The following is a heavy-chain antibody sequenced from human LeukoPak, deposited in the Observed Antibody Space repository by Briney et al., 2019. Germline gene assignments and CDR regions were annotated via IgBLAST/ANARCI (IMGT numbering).Heavy chain of an antibody. Sequence: GASVRVSCKTSGYTFTDHEIYWVRQAPGQGLGWMGWIHPNSGGTNYAQNFQGRVTMTRDTSISTAYMELSRMISDDTAIYYCARNALGLSYWGQGTLVTVSS. CDR1: GYTFTDHE. CDR2: IHPNSGGT. D-gene: IGHD2-8*01. CDR3: ARNALGLSY. V-gene: IGHV1-2*02. J-gene: IGHJ4*02.